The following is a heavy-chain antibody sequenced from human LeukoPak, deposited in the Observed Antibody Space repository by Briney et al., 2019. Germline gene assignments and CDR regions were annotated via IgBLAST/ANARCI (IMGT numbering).Heavy chain of an antibody. CDR1: GVSISSYY. D-gene: IGHD3-22*01. CDR2: IYTSGST. Sequence: PSETLSLTCTVSGVSISSYYWSWIRQPPGKGLEWIGYIYTSGSTNYNPSLKSRVTISVDTYNNQFSLKLSSVTAADAAVYYCARGSGYFDYWGQGTLVTVSS. J-gene: IGHJ4*02. V-gene: IGHV4-4*09. CDR3: ARGSGYFDY.